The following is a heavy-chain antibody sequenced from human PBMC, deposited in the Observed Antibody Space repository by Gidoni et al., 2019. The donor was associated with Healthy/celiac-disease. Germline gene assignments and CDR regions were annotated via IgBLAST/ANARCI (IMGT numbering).Heavy chain of an antibody. Sequence: QVQLQQWRAGLLKPSATLSLTCAVYGGSFSGYYWSWIRQPPGKGLEWIGEITHSGSTNYNPSLKSRVTISVDTSKNQFSLKLSAVTAADTAVYYCARAPYGGIDYWGQGTLVTVSS. CDR1: GGSFSGYY. CDR2: ITHSGST. V-gene: IGHV4-34*01. D-gene: IGHD4-17*01. CDR3: ARAPYGGIDY. J-gene: IGHJ4*02.